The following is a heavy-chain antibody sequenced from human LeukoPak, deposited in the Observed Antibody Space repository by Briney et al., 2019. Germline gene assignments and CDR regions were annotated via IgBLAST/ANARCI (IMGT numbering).Heavy chain of an antibody. CDR1: GFTFSSSA. J-gene: IGHJ4*02. CDR2: ISGSGTGT. D-gene: IGHD1-7*01. CDR3: AKEGGTGTRFDY. V-gene: IGHV3-23*01. Sequence: GGSLRLSCAASGFTFSSSAMSWVRQAPGKGLYWVSAISGSGTGTYYADSVKGRFTISRDNSKNTLYLQMNSLRADATAVYYCAKEGGTGTRFDYWGQGTLVTVSS.